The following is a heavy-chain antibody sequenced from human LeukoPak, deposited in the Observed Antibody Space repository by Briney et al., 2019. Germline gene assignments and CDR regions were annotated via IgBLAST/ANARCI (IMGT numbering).Heavy chain of an antibody. CDR3: ARYDHYYYYGMDV. J-gene: IGHJ6*02. D-gene: IGHD1-1*01. CDR1: GFTFSSYP. CDR2: ISYDGSNK. V-gene: IGHV3-30-3*01. Sequence: TGGSLRLSCAASGFTFSSYPMHWVRQAPGKGLEWVAVISYDGSNKYYADSVKGRFTISRDNAKNSLYLQMNSLRAEDTAVYYCARYDHYYYYGMDVWGQGTTVTVSS.